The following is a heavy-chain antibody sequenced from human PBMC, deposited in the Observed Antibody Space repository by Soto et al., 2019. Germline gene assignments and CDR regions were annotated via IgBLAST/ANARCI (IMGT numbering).Heavy chain of an antibody. CDR3: ARDPPLIFDELYYFDY. CDR1: GFTFSSYA. CDR2: ISYDGSNK. D-gene: IGHD2-15*01. V-gene: IGHV3-30-3*01. J-gene: IGHJ4*02. Sequence: QVQLVESGGGVVQPGRSLRLSCAASGFTFSSYAMHWVRQAPGKGLEWVAVISYDGSNKYYADSVKGRFTISRDNSKNTLYRQMNSLRAEDTAVYYCARDPPLIFDELYYFDYWGQGTLVTVSS.